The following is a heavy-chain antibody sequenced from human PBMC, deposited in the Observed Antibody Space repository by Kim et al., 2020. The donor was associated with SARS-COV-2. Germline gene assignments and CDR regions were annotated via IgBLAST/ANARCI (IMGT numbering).Heavy chain of an antibody. Sequence: SETLSLTCTVSGGSISSYYWSWIRQPPGKGLEWIGYIYYSGSTNYNPSLKSRVTISVDTSKNQFSLKLSSVTAADTAVYYCARHASLWFGERILDAFDIWGQGTMVTVSS. CDR3: ARHASLWFGERILDAFDI. J-gene: IGHJ3*02. CDR1: GGSISSYY. CDR2: IYYSGST. D-gene: IGHD3-10*01. V-gene: IGHV4-59*08.